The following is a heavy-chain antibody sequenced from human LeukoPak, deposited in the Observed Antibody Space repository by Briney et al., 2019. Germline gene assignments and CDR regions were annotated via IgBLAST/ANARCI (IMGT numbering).Heavy chain of an antibody. CDR2: IYYSGST. D-gene: IGHD6-6*01. CDR3: ARVGAARGAYFDY. Sequence: SETLSLTCTFSGGSITSYYWSWLRQPPGKGLEWIGYIYYSGSTNYNPSLKSRITISVDTSMSQFSLRLSSVTAADTAVYYCARVGAARGAYFDYWGQGTLVTVSS. CDR1: GGSITSYY. J-gene: IGHJ4*02. V-gene: IGHV4-59*01.